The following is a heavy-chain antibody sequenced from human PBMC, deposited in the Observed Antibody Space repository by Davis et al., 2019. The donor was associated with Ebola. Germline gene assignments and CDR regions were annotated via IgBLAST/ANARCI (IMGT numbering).Heavy chain of an antibody. V-gene: IGHV1-46*01. CDR2: INPSGGST. Sequence: ASVKVSCKASGYTFTSYGISWVRQAPGQGLEWMGIINPSGGSTSYAQKFQGRVTMTRDTSTRTVYMELSSLRSEDTAVYYCARDQYYDFWSGYLVYWGQGTLVTVSS. D-gene: IGHD3-3*01. CDR1: GYTFTSYG. J-gene: IGHJ4*02. CDR3: ARDQYYDFWSGYLVY.